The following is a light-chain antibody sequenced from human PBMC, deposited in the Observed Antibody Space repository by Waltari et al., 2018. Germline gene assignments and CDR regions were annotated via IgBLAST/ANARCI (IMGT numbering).Light chain of an antibody. CDR2: AVS. J-gene: IGLJ2*01. V-gene: IGLV2-23*02. CDR3: SSYAGSSKGV. Sequence: QSALTHPAPVSGPPGQSITLLCTGTRSVVGNYHPVSWYQQHPGKAPKLMIYAVSKRPAGVSDRFSGSKSGDMASLTISGLQPEDEAEYFCSSYAGSSKGVFGGGTKVTVL. CDR1: RSVVGNYHP.